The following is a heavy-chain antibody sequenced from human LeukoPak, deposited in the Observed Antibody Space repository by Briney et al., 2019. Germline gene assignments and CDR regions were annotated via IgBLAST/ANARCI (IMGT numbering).Heavy chain of an antibody. CDR3: ARGRGYSGYALDTDY. Sequence: GGSLRLSCAASGFTVSSNYMSWVRQAPGKGLEWVSVIYSGGSTYYADSVKGRFTISRDNSKSTLYLQMSSLRAEDTAVYYCARGRGYSGYALDTDYWGQGILVTVSS. V-gene: IGHV3-53*01. D-gene: IGHD5-12*01. J-gene: IGHJ4*02. CDR1: GFTVSSNY. CDR2: IYSGGST.